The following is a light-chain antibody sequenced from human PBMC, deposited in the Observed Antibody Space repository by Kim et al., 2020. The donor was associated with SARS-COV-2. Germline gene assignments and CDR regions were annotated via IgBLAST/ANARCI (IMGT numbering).Light chain of an antibody. V-gene: IGKV3-20*01. CDR2: GAS. Sequence: VLTQSPGTLSLSPGERATLSCRASQSVSSTNLAWYQQRSGQAPRLLIYGASTRATGIPDRFSGSGSGTDFTLTISRLEPEDFAVYYCQQYDSSPRTFGQGTKVDIK. CDR1: QSVSSTN. J-gene: IGKJ1*01. CDR3: QQYDSSPRT.